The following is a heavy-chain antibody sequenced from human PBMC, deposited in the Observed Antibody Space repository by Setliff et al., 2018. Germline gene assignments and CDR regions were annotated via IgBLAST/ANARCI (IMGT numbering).Heavy chain of an antibody. CDR1: GYTFTSYG. D-gene: IGHD6-6*01. Sequence: ASVKVSCKASGYTFTSYGVSWVRQAPGQGLEWMGWISTYTANTIYAQKFQGRVTMTTDTSTSTGYMELRSLRPDDTAVYYCATRRAARSPLTGWGQGTLVTVSS. CDR2: ISTYTANT. V-gene: IGHV1-18*01. CDR3: ATRRAARSPLTG. J-gene: IGHJ4*02.